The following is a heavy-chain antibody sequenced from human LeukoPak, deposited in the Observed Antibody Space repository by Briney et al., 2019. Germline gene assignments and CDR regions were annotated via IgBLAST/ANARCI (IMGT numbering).Heavy chain of an antibody. CDR2: ISYDGSNK. J-gene: IGHJ5*02. D-gene: IGHD1-1*01. Sequence: GGSLRLSCAASAFTFSTYGIHRVRQAPGKGLEWVAVISYDGSNKYYADSVKGRFSISRDNSKNTLFLQMNRLRAEDTAVYYCARGPNWNEYRWFDPWGQGTLVTVSS. CDR1: AFTFSTYG. V-gene: IGHV3-30*03. CDR3: ARGPNWNEYRWFDP.